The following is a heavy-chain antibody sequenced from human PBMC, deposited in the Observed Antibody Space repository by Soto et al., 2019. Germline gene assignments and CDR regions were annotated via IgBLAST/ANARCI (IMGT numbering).Heavy chain of an antibody. CDR1: GFTFSSYG. D-gene: IGHD3-10*01. V-gene: IGHV3-30*18. J-gene: IGHJ4*02. Sequence: GGSLRLSCAASGFTFSSYGMHWVRQAPGKGLEWVAVISYDGSNKYYADSVKGRFTISRDNSKNTLYLQMNSLRAEDTAVYYCAKDRGWGQLKDWGQGTLVTVSS. CDR2: ISYDGSNK. CDR3: AKDRGWGQLKD.